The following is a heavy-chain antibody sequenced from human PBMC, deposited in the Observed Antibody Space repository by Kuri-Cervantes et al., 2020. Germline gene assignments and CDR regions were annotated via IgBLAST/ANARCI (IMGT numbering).Heavy chain of an antibody. V-gene: IGHV4-59*08. CDR2: ISYSGST. J-gene: IGHJ5*02. Sequence: SETLSLTCTVSGGSFSNYYWNFIRQPPGKGLEWIGYISYSGSTKYNPSLKSRVTMSVDTSKSQFSLNLSSVTAADTAVYYCARGNYYGSGSSYNWFDPWGQGTLVTVSS. CDR1: GGSFSNYY. D-gene: IGHD3-10*01. CDR3: ARGNYYGSGSSYNWFDP.